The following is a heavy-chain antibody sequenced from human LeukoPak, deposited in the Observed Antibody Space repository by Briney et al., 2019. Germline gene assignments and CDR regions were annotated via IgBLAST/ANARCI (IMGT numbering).Heavy chain of an antibody. V-gene: IGHV3-33*01. CDR1: GFTFSSYG. Sequence: GGSLRLSCAASGFTFSSYGMHWVRQAPGKGLEWVAVIWYDGSNKYYADSVKGRFTISRDNSKNTLYLQMNSLRTEDTAVYYCARLRSGFTVDYWGQGTLVTVSS. J-gene: IGHJ4*02. D-gene: IGHD3-22*01. CDR3: ARLRSGFTVDY. CDR2: IWYDGSNK.